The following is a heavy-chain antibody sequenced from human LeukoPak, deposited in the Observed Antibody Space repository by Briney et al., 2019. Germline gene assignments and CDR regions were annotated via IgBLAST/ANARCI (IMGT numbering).Heavy chain of an antibody. CDR2: IIPMLSIA. CDR1: GGTFSNYA. D-gene: IGHD3-16*01. J-gene: IGHJ3*02. V-gene: IGHV1-69*04. CDR3: ARVTESAGWGPFDI. Sequence: SVKVSCKASGGTFSNYAINWVRQAPGQGLEWMGRIIPMLSIANYAQKFQDRVMITADKSTSTAYMELSSLRSEDAALYYCARVTESAGWGPFDIWGQGTMVTVSS.